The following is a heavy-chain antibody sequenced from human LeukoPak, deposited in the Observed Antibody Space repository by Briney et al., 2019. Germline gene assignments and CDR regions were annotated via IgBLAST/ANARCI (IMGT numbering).Heavy chain of an antibody. D-gene: IGHD3-16*01. CDR3: ASQSFGRFDP. V-gene: IGHV3-7*02. CDR2: IKEDGSVK. J-gene: IGHJ5*02. CDR1: GFAFSSNW. Sequence: PGGSLRLSCAASGFAFSSNWMSWVRQAPGKGLEWVGNIKEDGSVKYYMDSVKGRFTISRDNAKNSLYLQMNSLRAEDTAVYYCASQSFGRFDPWGQGTRVTVSS.